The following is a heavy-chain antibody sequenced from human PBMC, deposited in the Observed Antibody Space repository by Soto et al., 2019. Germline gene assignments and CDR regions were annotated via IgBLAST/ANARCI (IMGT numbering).Heavy chain of an antibody. V-gene: IGHV3-23*01. J-gene: IGHJ4*02. D-gene: IGHD3-10*01. Sequence: EVFLSESGGGVTQPGGSLRRSCAAPGIKFRDSAMSWVRHAPGKGLEWVSSISNNGDATYYADSVKCRFHISRDNSEKTVFLEMNSLRVEDTAVYFCAQLALWFGEFGRGYWGQGALVNVSS. CDR3: AQLALWFGEFGRGY. CDR2: ISNNGDAT. CDR1: GIKFRDSA.